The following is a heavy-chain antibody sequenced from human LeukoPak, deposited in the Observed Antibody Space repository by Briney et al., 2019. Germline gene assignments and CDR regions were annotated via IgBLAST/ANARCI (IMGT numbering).Heavy chain of an antibody. J-gene: IGHJ3*02. D-gene: IGHD3-10*01. CDR1: GFTFEDFG. V-gene: IGHV3-20*01. Sequence: AGGSLRLSCAASGFTFEDFGMTWVRQVLGKGLEWVSGINWNGVKTHYADSVKGRFTISRDNAKNTLYLEMNSLRVDDTALYHCARDSGIWFGTRDAFDIWGQGTMVTVST. CDR3: ARDSGIWFGTRDAFDI. CDR2: INWNGVKT.